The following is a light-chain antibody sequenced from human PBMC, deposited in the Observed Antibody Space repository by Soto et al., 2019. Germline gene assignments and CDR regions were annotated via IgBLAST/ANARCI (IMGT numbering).Light chain of an antibody. CDR3: HQYGNSRYT. Sequence: EIVLTQSPAALSLSPGERATISCGASQRVDNIHVAWYQQKPGLAPRLLIYDAVNRTTGIPDRFSGGGSGTHFTLTISSLEPEDVAVYYCHQYGNSRYTFGQGTKVQIK. CDR2: DAV. J-gene: IGKJ2*01. V-gene: IGKV3D-20*01. CDR1: QRVDNIH.